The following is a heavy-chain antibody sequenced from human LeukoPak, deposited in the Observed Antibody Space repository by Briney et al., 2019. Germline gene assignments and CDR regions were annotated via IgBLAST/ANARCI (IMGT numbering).Heavy chain of an antibody. D-gene: IGHD6-13*01. J-gene: IGHJ6*03. CDR3: ARDPPGYSSSWYGTDYYYYMDV. CDR1: GYTFTGYY. V-gene: IGHV1-2*02. CDR2: INPNSGGT. Sequence: ASVKVSCKASGYTFTGYYMHWVRQAPGQGLEWMGWINPNSGGTNYAQKLQGRVTMTTDTSTSTAYMELRSLRSDDTAVYYCARDPPGYSSSWYGTDYYYYMDVWGKGTTVTVSS.